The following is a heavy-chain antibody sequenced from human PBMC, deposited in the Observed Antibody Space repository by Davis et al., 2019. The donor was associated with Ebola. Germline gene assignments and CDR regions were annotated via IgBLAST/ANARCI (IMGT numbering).Heavy chain of an antibody. Sequence: SETLSLTCTVSGGSISSGDYYWSWIRQPPGKGLEWIGYIYYSGSTYYNPSLKSRVTISVDTSKNQFSLKLSSVTAADTAVYYCARGLRFLEWFPNWFDPWGQGTLVTVSS. CDR1: GGSISSGDYY. V-gene: IGHV4-30-4*01. J-gene: IGHJ5*02. CDR3: ARGLRFLEWFPNWFDP. CDR2: IYYSGST. D-gene: IGHD3-3*01.